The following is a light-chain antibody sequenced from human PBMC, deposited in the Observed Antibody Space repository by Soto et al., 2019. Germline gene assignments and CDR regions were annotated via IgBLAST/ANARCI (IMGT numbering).Light chain of an antibody. J-gene: IGLJ2*01. CDR1: KLGDKY. Sequence: SYELTQPTSVSVSPGQTASITCSGDKLGDKYACWYQQKPGQSPTLVIYEDRKRPSGIPERFSGSNSGNTATLTISGTQAIDEADYYCQAWDSSTYVVFGGGTKLTVL. CDR2: EDR. CDR3: QAWDSSTYVV. V-gene: IGLV3-1*01.